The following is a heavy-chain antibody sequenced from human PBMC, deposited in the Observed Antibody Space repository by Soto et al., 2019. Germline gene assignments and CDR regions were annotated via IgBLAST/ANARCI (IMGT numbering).Heavy chain of an antibody. CDR3: AVVGHYYYYRMDV. CDR1: GFTFDDYA. Sequence: EVQLVESGGGLVQPGRSLRLSCAASGFTFDDYAMHWVRQAPGKGLEWVSGISWNSGSIGYADSVKGRFTISRDNAKNSLYLQMNSLRAEDTALYYCAVVGHYYYYRMDVWGQGTTVTVSS. J-gene: IGHJ6*02. CDR2: ISWNSGSI. V-gene: IGHV3-9*01. D-gene: IGHD2-2*01.